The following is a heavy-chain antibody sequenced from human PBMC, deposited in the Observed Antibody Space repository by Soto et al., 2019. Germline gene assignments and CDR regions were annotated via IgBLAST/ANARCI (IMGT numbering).Heavy chain of an antibody. CDR2: VNHSGST. CDR1: GGSLSDYY. D-gene: IGHD1-1*01. V-gene: IGHV4-34*01. CDR3: AKRPQFYYYAMDV. J-gene: IGHJ6*02. Sequence: PSETLSLTCAASGGSLSDYYWSWIRQPPGKGLEWIGEVNHSGSTNYNPSLKSEVSISVDTSKKQFSLKVNSVTAADTAVYYCAKRPQFYYYAMDVWGQGTTVTGSS.